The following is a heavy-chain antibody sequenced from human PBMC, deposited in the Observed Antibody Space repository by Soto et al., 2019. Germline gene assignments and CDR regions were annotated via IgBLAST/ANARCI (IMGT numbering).Heavy chain of an antibody. J-gene: IGHJ3*02. D-gene: IGHD3-3*01. CDR3: AREQTIFGVVINGFDI. Sequence: GGSLRLSCAASGFTFSSYSMNWVRQAPGKGLEWVSYISSSSSTIYYADSVKGRFTISRDNAKNSLYLQMNSLRAEDTAVYYCAREQTIFGVVINGFDIWGQGTMVTVSS. V-gene: IGHV3-48*01. CDR2: ISSSSSTI. CDR1: GFTFSSYS.